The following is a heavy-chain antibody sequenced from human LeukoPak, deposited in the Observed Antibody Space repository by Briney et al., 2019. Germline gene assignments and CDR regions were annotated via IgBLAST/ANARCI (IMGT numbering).Heavy chain of an antibody. CDR3: ARVGYGDYLPDY. CDR2: INPSGGST. D-gene: IGHD4-17*01. J-gene: IGHJ4*02. Sequence: ASVKVSCKASGYTFTSYYMHWVRQAPGQGLEWMGIINPSGGSTSCAQKFQGRVTMTRDTSTSTVYMELSSLRSEDTAVYYCARVGYGDYLPDYWGQGTLVTVSS. V-gene: IGHV1-46*01. CDR1: GYTFTSYY.